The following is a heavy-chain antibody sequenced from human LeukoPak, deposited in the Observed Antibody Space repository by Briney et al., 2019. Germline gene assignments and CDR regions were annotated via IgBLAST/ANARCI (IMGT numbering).Heavy chain of an antibody. J-gene: IGHJ4*02. V-gene: IGHV1-24*01. CDR1: GYTLTELS. D-gene: IGHD2-2*01. CDR2: FDPEDGET. CDR3: ARVLPYHSAPYYFEY. Sequence: ASVKVSCKVSGYTLTELSMHWVRQAPGKGLEWMGGFDPEDGETIYAQKFQGRVTMTEDTSTDTAYMELRSLRSDDTAMYYCARVLPYHSAPYYFEYWGQGTLVTVSS.